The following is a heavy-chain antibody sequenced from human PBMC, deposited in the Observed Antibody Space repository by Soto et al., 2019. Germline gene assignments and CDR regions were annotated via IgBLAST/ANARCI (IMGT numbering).Heavy chain of an antibody. CDR3: ARDRTATGTRKILYYSHYGMDV. J-gene: IGHJ6*02. V-gene: IGHV1-46*01. D-gene: IGHD1-1*01. CDR2: INPSGGST. CDR1: GYTFTSYY. Sequence: ASVKVSCKASGYTFTSYYMHWVRQAPGQGLEWMGIINPSGGSTSYAQKFQGRVTMTRDTSTSTVYMELSSLRSEDTAVYYCARDRTATGTRKILYYSHYGMDVWGQGTTVTVSS.